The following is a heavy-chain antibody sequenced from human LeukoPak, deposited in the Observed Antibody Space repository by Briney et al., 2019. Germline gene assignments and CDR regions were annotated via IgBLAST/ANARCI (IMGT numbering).Heavy chain of an antibody. CDR2: INHSGST. J-gene: IGHJ4*02. Sequence: PSETLSLTCAVYGGSFSGYYWSWIRQPPGKGLEWIGEINHSGSTNYNPSLKSRVTISVDTSKNQLSLKLSSVTAADTAVYYCARGRGVPMVRGVIRVGYFDYWGQGTLVTVSS. CDR3: ARGRGVPMVRGVIRVGYFDY. D-gene: IGHD3-10*01. CDR1: GGSFSGYY. V-gene: IGHV4-34*01.